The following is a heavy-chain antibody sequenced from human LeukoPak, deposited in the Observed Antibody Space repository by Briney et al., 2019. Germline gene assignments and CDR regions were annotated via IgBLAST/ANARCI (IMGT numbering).Heavy chain of an antibody. CDR3: AREAVGAIKSDY. CDR2: ISAYNGNT. D-gene: IGHD1-26*01. J-gene: IGHJ4*02. Sequence: ASVKVSCKASGYTFTSYYMHWVRQAPGQGLEWMGWISAYNGNTNYAQKLQGRVTMTTDTSTSTAYMELRSLRSDDTAVYYCAREAVGAIKSDYWGQGTLVTVSS. CDR1: GYTFTSYY. V-gene: IGHV1-18*04.